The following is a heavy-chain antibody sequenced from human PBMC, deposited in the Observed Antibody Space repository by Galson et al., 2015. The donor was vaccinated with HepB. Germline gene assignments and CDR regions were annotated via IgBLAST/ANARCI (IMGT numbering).Heavy chain of an antibody. V-gene: IGHV1-69*04. J-gene: IGHJ4*02. Sequence: SVKVSCKASGGTFSSYAISWVRQAPGQGLEWMGRIIPILGIANYAQKFQGRVTITADKPTSTAYMELSSLRSEDTAVYYCAGGYSYGRHFDYWGQGTLVTVSS. CDR1: GGTFSSYA. D-gene: IGHD5-18*01. CDR3: AGGYSYGRHFDY. CDR2: IIPILGIA.